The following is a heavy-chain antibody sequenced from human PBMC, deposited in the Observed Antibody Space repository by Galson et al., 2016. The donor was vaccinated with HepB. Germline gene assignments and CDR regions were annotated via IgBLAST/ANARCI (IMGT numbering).Heavy chain of an antibody. V-gene: IGHV4-61*02. CDR1: GGSVSSGSNY. Sequence: TLSLTCSVSGGSVSSGSNYWNWIRQTAGKGLEWIGRIYSSGSSDYNPSLKSRVTISIDPSKNQFSLKLTSLAAADTAVYYCARAPLTVTGHWYLDLWGRGTLVAFSS. CDR2: IYSSGSS. D-gene: IGHD6-19*01. CDR3: ARAPLTVTGHWYLDL. J-gene: IGHJ2*01.